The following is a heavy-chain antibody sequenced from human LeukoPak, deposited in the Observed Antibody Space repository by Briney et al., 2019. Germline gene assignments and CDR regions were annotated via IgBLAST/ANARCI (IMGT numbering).Heavy chain of an antibody. D-gene: IGHD2-2*01. J-gene: IGHJ5*02. CDR1: GGSISSGDYY. CDR3: ARGGVPAANWNWCDP. Sequence: PSETLSLTCTVSGGSISSGDYYWSWIPQPPGKGLEWIGYIYYSGSTYYNPSLKSRVTISVDTSKNQFSLKLSSVTAADTAVYYCARGGVPAANWNWCDPWGQGTLVTVSS. V-gene: IGHV4-30-4*01. CDR2: IYYSGST.